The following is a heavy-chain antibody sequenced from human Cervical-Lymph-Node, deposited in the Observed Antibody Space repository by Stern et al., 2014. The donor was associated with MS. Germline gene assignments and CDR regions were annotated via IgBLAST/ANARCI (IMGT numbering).Heavy chain of an antibody. V-gene: IGHV4-4*02. CDR1: GDSIRSRNW. CDR3: ASSYWGGVHGY. Sequence: QVQLQESGPGLAQPSGTLSLTCAVSGDSIRSRNWWSWVRPPPGKGLEWIGNTLKDGTTNSNPSLKSRVTISVDKSKNQFSLRLNSVTAADTAVYYCASSYWGGVHGYWGQGILVTVSS. J-gene: IGHJ4*02. D-gene: IGHD2-21*01. CDR2: TLKDGTT.